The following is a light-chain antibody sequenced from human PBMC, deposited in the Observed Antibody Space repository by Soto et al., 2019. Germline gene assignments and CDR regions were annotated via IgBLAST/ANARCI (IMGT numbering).Light chain of an antibody. V-gene: IGKV3-20*01. CDR3: QQYGSSPPWT. CDR2: GAS. Sequence: EIVLTQSPGTLSLSPGERATLSCRASQSVSSSYLGWYQQKPGQAPRLVIYGASSRATGIPDRFSGSGSGTDFTLTISRLEPEDFAVYYCQQYGSSPPWTFGQGTKVEIK. CDR1: QSVSSSY. J-gene: IGKJ1*01.